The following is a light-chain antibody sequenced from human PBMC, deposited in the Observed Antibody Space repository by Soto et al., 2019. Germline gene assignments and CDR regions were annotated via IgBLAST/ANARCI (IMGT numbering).Light chain of an antibody. CDR2: DAS. J-gene: IGKJ4*01. V-gene: IGKV1-33*01. CDR1: QDISDY. CDR3: QQYNGLPLT. Sequence: DIQMTQSRSSLSAAVGDRVTITCQASQDISDYLNWYQQKPGKAPNLLIYDASKLETAVPSRFRGSGSGTHFSFTFSNLQPEDIATYYCQQYNGLPLTFGGGTKVEIK.